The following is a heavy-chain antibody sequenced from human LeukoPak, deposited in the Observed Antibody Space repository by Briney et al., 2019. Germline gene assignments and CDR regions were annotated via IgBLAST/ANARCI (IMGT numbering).Heavy chain of an antibody. J-gene: IGHJ5*02. D-gene: IGHD5-12*01. V-gene: IGHV3-21*01. CDR3: ARVLVATTLASENWLDP. CDR1: GFSFSSHA. Sequence: PGGSLRLSCEASGFSFSSHAMHWVRQAPGKGLEWVSSITSTRSDIYYADSVKGRFTISRDNARNSLFLQMNSLRAEDTAVYYCARVLVATTLASENWLDPWGQETLVTVSS. CDR2: ITSTRSDI.